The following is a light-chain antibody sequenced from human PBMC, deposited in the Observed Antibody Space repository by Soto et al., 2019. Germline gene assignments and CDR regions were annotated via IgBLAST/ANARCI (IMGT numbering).Light chain of an antibody. CDR3: ISYTSSSTWV. Sequence: QSALTQPASVSGSPGQSITIYCTGTSSDVVYYNYVSWYQQHPGKAPKLMIYEVSTRPSGVSDRFSGSRSGNTASLTISGLQAEDESDYYCISYTSSSTWVFGGGTKLTVI. CDR1: SSDVVYYNY. V-gene: IGLV2-14*01. J-gene: IGLJ3*02. CDR2: EVS.